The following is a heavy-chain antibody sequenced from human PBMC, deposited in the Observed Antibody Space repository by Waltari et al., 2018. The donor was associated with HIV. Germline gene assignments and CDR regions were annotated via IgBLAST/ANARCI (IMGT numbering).Heavy chain of an antibody. J-gene: IGHJ4*02. CDR1: GFTFSDYY. Sequence: EVQLVESGGGLVKPGGSLRLSCAASGFTFSDYYMNWVRQAPGKGREWVSSISTSSSYIYYADSVKGRFTISRDNAKNSLYLQMNSLRAEDTAVYYCARGGLGRYSSSWGTYWGQGTLVTVSS. V-gene: IGHV3-21*01. CDR3: ARGGLGRYSSSWGTY. CDR2: ISTSSSYI. D-gene: IGHD6-13*01.